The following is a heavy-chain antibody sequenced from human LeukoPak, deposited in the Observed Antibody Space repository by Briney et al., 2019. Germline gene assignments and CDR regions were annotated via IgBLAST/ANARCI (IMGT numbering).Heavy chain of an antibody. CDR3: AKDRDGYRPYYFDY. V-gene: IGHV3-23*01. Sequence: GGSLRLSCVASGFTFSSYAMSWVRQAPGTGLEWVSGISGGAGSTYFADSEKGRFTISRDNSKNTVYLQMNSLRDEDTAVYYCAKDRDGYRPYYFDYWGQGTLVTVSS. D-gene: IGHD5-24*01. CDR2: ISGGAGST. CDR1: GFTFSSYA. J-gene: IGHJ4*02.